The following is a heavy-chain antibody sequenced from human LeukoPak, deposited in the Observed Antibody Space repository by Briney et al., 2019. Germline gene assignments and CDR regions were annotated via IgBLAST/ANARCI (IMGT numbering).Heavy chain of an antibody. D-gene: IGHD5-18*01. CDR1: GGSISSYY. J-gene: IGHJ5*02. V-gene: IGHV4-4*07. CDR3: ARDHPGDTAMVSDWFDP. CDR2: IYTSGST. Sequence: SETLSLTCTVSGGSISSYYWSWIRQPAGKGLEWIGRIYTSGSTNYNPSLKSRVTMSVDTSKNQFSLKLSSVTAADTAVYYCARDHPGDTAMVSDWFDPWGQGTLVTVSS.